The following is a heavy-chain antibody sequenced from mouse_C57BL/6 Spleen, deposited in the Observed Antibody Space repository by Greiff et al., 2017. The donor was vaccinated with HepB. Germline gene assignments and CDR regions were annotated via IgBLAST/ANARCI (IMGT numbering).Heavy chain of an antibody. CDR3: ARRAITGAMDY. D-gene: IGHD2-4*01. J-gene: IGHJ4*01. CDR2: IDPSDSYT. V-gene: IGHV1-69*01. CDR1: GYTFTSYW. Sequence: QVHVKQPGAELVMPGASVKLSCKASGYTFTSYWMHWVKQRPGQGLEWIGEIDPSDSYTNYNQKFKGKSTLSVDKSSSTAYMQLSSLTSEDSAVYYCARRAITGAMDYWGQGTSVTVSS.